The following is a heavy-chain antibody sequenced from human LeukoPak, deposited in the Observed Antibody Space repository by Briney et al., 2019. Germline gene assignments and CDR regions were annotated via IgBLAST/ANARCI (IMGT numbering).Heavy chain of an antibody. J-gene: IGHJ4*02. Sequence: SETLSLTCTVSGGSISSYYWSWIRQPAGKGLEWIGRIYTSGSTNYNPSLKSRVTMSVDTSKNQFSLKLSSVTAADTAVYYCARRQLRGSGYYSDYWGQGTLVTVSS. CDR1: GGSISSYY. CDR2: IYTSGST. V-gene: IGHV4-4*07. D-gene: IGHD3-22*01. CDR3: ARRQLRGSGYYSDY.